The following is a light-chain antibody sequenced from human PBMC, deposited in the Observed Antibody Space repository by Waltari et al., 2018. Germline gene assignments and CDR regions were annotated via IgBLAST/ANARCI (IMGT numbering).Light chain of an antibody. CDR2: YDS. Sequence: SYVVTQSPSVSVAPGETARITCGGDNIGRKSVHWYQQRPGQAPVLVISYDSDRPSGIPKRFSGSNSGDTATLTISWVEAEDEADYYCLVWHSTIDHQGVFGGGTKLTVL. CDR3: LVWHSTIDHQGV. V-gene: IGLV3-21*04. CDR1: NIGRKS. J-gene: IGLJ2*01.